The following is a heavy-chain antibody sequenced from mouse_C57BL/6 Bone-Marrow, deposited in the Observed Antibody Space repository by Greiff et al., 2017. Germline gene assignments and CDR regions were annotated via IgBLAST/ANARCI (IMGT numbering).Heavy chain of an antibody. Sequence: QVQLQQPGAELVLPGASVKLSCKASGYTFTSYWMHWVKQRPGQGLEWIGEIDPSDSSSNYTPKFKGKSTLTVDKSSSTADMQLSSRTYEDSAVYYCARGTLGYEGFAYWGQGTLVTVSA. CDR3: ARGTLGYEGFAY. D-gene: IGHD2-2*01. V-gene: IGHV1-69*01. CDR2: IDPSDSSS. J-gene: IGHJ3*01. CDR1: GYTFTSYW.